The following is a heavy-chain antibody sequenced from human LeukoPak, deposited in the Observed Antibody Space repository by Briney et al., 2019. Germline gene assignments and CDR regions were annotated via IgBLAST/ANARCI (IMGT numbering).Heavy chain of an antibody. D-gene: IGHD1-26*01. CDR3: ARRSGGGDYYMDV. V-gene: IGHV3-23*01. CDR1: GFTFTALA. CDR2: LGLSGTTT. J-gene: IGHJ6*03. Sequence: GGSLRLSCAASGFTFTALAMSWVRQAPGKGLEWVSILGLSGTTTYYADSVRGRFTISRDKSSNTLYLERSRLGAEETVVYYCARRSGGGDYYMDVWGKGTTVTVSS.